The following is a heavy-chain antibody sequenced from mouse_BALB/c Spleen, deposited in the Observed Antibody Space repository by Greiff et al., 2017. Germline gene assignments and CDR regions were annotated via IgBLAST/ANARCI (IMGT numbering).Heavy chain of an antibody. CDR1: GYTFTSYW. CDR3: ARGEGDYFDY. Sequence: QVQLQQSGAELAKPGASVKMSCKASGYTFTSYWMHWVKQRPGQGLEWIGYINPSTGYTEYNQKFKDKATLTADKSSSTAYMQLSSLTSEDSAVYYCARGEGDYFDYWGQGTTLTVSS. V-gene: IGHV1-7*01. J-gene: IGHJ2*01. CDR2: INPSTGYT.